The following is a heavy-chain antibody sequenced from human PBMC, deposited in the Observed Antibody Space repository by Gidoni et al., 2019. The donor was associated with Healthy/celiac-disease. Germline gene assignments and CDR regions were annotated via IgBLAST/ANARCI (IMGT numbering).Heavy chain of an antibody. CDR1: GFTFSDYD. J-gene: IGHJ6*02. CDR3: ARSNYDFWSGPHGMDV. D-gene: IGHD3-3*01. CDR2: ISSSGSTI. V-gene: IGHV3-11*01. Sequence: QVQLVESGGGLVKPGGSLRLSCAASGFTFSDYDMSWIRQAPGKGLEGVSYISSSGSTIYYADSVKGRFTISRDNAKNSLYLQMNSLRAEDTAVYYCARSNYDFWSGPHGMDVWGQGTTVTVSS.